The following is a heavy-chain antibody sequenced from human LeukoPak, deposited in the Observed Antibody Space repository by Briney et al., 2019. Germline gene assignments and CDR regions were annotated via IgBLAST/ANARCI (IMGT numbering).Heavy chain of an antibody. CDR3: ARWESQYCFDY. Sequence: PGGSLRLSCAASGFAFSNYWLHWVRQAPGKGLEWVARINTHGSSTNYADSVKGRFTISRDNAKNTLYLQMNSLRTEDTAVYYCARWESQYCFDYWGQGTLVTVSS. CDR1: GFAFSNYW. V-gene: IGHV3-74*01. D-gene: IGHD1-26*01. CDR2: INTHGSST. J-gene: IGHJ4*02.